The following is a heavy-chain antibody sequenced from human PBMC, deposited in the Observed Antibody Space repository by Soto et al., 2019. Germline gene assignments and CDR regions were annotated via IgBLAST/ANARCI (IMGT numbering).Heavy chain of an antibody. Sequence: QVQLVESGGGVVQPGRSLRLSGAASGFTFSSFGFHWVRQAPGKGLEWVAVIWYDGSDQDYADSVKGRFTISRDNSKNTLYLQMNSLRAEDTAVYYCARVRTPYYFDYWGQGTLVTVSS. CDR1: GFTFSSFG. J-gene: IGHJ4*02. CDR3: ARVRTPYYFDY. D-gene: IGHD4-17*01. V-gene: IGHV3-33*01. CDR2: IWYDGSDQ.